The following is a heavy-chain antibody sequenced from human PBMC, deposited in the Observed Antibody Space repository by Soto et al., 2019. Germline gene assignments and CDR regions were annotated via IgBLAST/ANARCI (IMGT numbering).Heavy chain of an antibody. J-gene: IGHJ5*02. CDR2: IYPGDSDT. D-gene: IGHD6-19*01. CDR1: GYSFTSYW. Sequence: GESLKISCKGSGYSFTSYWIGWVRQMPGKGLEWMGIIYPGDSDTRYSPSLQGQVTISADKSISTAYLQWSSLKASDTAMYYCARQYSSGWYRTYNWFDPWGQGTLVTVSS. V-gene: IGHV5-51*01. CDR3: ARQYSSGWYRTYNWFDP.